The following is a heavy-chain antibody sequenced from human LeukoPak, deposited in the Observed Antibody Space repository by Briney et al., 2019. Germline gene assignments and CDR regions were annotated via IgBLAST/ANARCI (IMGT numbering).Heavy chain of an antibody. Sequence: ASVKVSCKASGYTFTSYYMHWVRQAPGQGLEWMGIINPSGGSTSYAQKFQGRVTMTTDTSTSTAYMELRSLRSDDTAVYYCARDIIPSYYDSSGYLHAEYFQHWGQGTLVTVSS. CDR2: INPSGGST. D-gene: IGHD3-22*01. J-gene: IGHJ1*01. CDR3: ARDIIPSYYDSSGYLHAEYFQH. CDR1: GYTFTSYY. V-gene: IGHV1-46*01.